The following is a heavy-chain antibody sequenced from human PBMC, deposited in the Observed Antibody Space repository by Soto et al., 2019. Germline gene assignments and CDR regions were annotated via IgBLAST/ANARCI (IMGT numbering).Heavy chain of an antibody. Sequence: GGSLRLSCAASGFTFSSYWMSWVRQAPGKGLEWVANIKQDGSEKYYVDSVKGRFTISRDNAKNSLYLQMNSLRAEDTAVYYCARDWGIRAYYYYGMDVSGQGTTVIVYS. V-gene: IGHV3-7*03. D-gene: IGHD3-16*01. J-gene: IGHJ6*02. CDR1: GFTFSSYW. CDR2: IKQDGSEK. CDR3: ARDWGIRAYYYYGMDV.